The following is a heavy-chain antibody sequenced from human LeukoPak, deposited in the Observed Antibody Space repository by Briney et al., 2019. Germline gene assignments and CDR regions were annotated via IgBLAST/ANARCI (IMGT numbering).Heavy chain of an antibody. D-gene: IGHD6-19*01. CDR3: ARAVAGPFDY. CDR1: SGSISTSNYY. CDR2: IFYSGST. J-gene: IGHJ4*02. Sequence: PSETLSLTCTVSSGSISTSNYYWGWVRQPPGKALEWIGNIFYSGSTYYSPSLKSRVTISLDTSRNQFSLKLSSVTAADTAVYYCARAVAGPFDYWGQGTLVTVSS. V-gene: IGHV4-39*07.